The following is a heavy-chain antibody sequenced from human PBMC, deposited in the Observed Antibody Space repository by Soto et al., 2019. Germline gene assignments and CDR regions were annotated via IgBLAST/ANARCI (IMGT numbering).Heavy chain of an antibody. D-gene: IGHD2-2*01. CDR1: GGTFSSYT. CDR2: IIPILGIA. J-gene: IGHJ6*02. V-gene: IGHV1-69*02. CDR3: ARVDLGYCSSTSCLTAYYGMDV. Sequence: QVQLVQSGAEVKKPGSSVKVSCKASGGTFSSYTISWVRQAPGQGLEWMGRIIPILGIANYAQKFQGRVTITAEKATSTAYRELSSRRSEDTAVYYCARVDLGYCSSTSCLTAYYGMDVWGQGTTVTVSS.